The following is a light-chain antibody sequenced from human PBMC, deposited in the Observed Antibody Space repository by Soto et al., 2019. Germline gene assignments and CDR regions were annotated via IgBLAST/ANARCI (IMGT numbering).Light chain of an antibody. CDR1: QGISNY. J-gene: IGKJ1*01. CDR2: AAS. Sequence: DIQMTQSPSSLSASVRDRVTITCRASQGISNYLAWYQQKPGKVPKLLIYAASTLQSGVPSRFSGSGSGTDFTPTISSLQPEDVATYYCQKYDSAPWTFGQGTEVEIK. V-gene: IGKV1-27*01. CDR3: QKYDSAPWT.